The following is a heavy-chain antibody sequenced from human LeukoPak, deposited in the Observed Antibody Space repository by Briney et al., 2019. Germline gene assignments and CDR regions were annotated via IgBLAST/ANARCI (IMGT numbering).Heavy chain of an antibody. CDR3: ARDTHGWDY. CDR1: VYTFTSYY. D-gene: IGHD4-17*01. CDR2: INPSGGST. V-gene: IGHV1-46*01. Sequence: ASVKVSCKAAVYTFTSYYMHWVRQAPGQGLEWIEIINPSGGSTSYAQQFQGRVSMTRDTSTSTVYMQMSRLRSEATEVYYCARDTHGWDYWGQGTLVTVSS. J-gene: IGHJ4*02.